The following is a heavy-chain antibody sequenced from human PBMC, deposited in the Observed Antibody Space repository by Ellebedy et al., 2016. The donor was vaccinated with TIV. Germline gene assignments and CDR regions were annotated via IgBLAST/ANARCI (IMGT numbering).Heavy chain of an antibody. V-gene: IGHV4-61*01. Sequence: MPSETLSLTCTVSGGSVRSGSYYWSWIRQPPGKELEWIGYIYDSGSTNHNPSLKGRVTISVDTSKNQFSLNLSSVTAADTAVYYCARGLARDYWGQGTLVTVSS. J-gene: IGHJ4*02. CDR2: IYDSGST. CDR3: ARGLARDY. CDR1: GGSVRSGSYY.